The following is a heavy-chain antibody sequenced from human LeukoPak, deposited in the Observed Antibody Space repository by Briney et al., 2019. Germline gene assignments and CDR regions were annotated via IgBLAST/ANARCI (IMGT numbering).Heavy chain of an antibody. D-gene: IGHD3-22*01. CDR3: ARPSYDSSGYFLLFDY. V-gene: IGHV1-8*01. CDR1: GYTFTSYD. Sequence: GASVKVSCKASGYTFTSYDINWVRQATGQGLEWTGWMNPNSGNTGYAQKFQGRVTMTRNTSISTAYMELSSLRSEDTAVYYCARPSYDSSGYFLLFDYWGQGTLVTVSS. CDR2: MNPNSGNT. J-gene: IGHJ4*02.